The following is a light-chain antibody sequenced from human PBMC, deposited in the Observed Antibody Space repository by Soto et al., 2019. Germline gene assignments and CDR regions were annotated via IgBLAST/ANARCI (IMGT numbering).Light chain of an antibody. CDR2: DVN. CDR3: ASYTRTTTLV. V-gene: IGLV2-14*01. Sequence: QSALTQPASVSGSPGQSITISCTGTISDIGGYNFISWYQHHPGKPPKLVIYDVNNRPSGISYRFSGSKSGNTASLTISGLQAEDEDDYYCASYTRTTTLVFGGGTKVTVL. J-gene: IGLJ2*01. CDR1: ISDIGGYNF.